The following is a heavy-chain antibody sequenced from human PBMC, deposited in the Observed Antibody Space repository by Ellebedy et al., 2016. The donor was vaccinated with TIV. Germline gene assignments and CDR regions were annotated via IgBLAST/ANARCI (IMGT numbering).Heavy chain of an antibody. CDR1: GFTFGDYT. CDR2: INWNSGVV. D-gene: IGHD4-17*01. CDR3: ARDAPGVGEDDY. Sequence: SLKISXAASGFTFGDYTMHWVRQVPGKGLEWVSAINWNSGVVDYVDSVKGRFTISRDNAKNSLYLQMNSLRAEDTAVYYCARDAPGVGEDDYWGQGTLVTVSS. J-gene: IGHJ4*02. V-gene: IGHV3-9*01.